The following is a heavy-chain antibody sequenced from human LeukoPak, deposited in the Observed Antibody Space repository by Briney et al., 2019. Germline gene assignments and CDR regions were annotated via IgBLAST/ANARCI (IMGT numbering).Heavy chain of an antibody. D-gene: IGHD6-13*01. V-gene: IGHV3-23*01. J-gene: IGHJ5*02. CDR1: GFTFSSYA. CDR2: ISGGGDT. Sequence: PGGSLRLSCAGSGFTFSSYALSWVRQAPGKGLEWVSAISGGGDTYYGDSVKGRFTISRDNSKNTLYLQVNSLRAEDTAVYYCTKDPGYSRSLDHWDQGTLVTVSS. CDR3: TKDPGYSRSLDH.